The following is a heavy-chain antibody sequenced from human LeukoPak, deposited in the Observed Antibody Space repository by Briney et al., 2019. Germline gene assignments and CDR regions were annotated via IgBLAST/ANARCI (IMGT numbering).Heavy chain of an antibody. CDR2: IYNSGRT. D-gene: IGHD2-15*01. CDR3: ARGIVAFIHNWFDP. V-gene: IGHV4-31*03. CDR1: GYSISSGGYY. J-gene: IGHJ5*02. Sequence: SETPSLTCTVSGYSISSGGYYWSWVRHHPGKGLEWIGYIYNSGRTSYNPSLKSRVSISLDTSENQFSLRLSSVTAADTAVYYCARGIVAFIHNWFDPWGQGTLVTVSS.